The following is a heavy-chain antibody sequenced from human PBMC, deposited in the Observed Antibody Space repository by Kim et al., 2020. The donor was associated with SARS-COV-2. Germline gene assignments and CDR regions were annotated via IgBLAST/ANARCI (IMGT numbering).Heavy chain of an antibody. Sequence: GGSLRLSCEASGFTFDNHAMHWVRQPPGKPLEWVALITKNGDSTNVAESVRGRFIISRDNSKTSLHLQMNSLSTEDTALYYCVKGAQSLLQSPWAQGTLVIVPA. D-gene: IGHD6-19*01. CDR3: VKGAQSLLQSP. V-gene: IGHV3-43*02. CDR1: GFTFDNHA. J-gene: IGHJ5*02. CDR2: ITKNGDST.